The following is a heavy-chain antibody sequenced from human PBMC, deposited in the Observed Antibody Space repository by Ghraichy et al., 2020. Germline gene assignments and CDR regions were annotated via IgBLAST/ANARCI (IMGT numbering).Heavy chain of an antibody. CDR1: GGSFSGYY. J-gene: IGHJ4*02. Sequence: SETLSLTCAVYGGSFSGYYWSWIRQPPGKGLEWIGEINHSGSTNYNPSLKSRVTISVDTSKNQFSLKLSSVTAADTAVYYCATSYYYDSSGYYYHHDYWGQGTLVTVSS. D-gene: IGHD3-22*01. V-gene: IGHV4-34*01. CDR3: ATSYYYDSSGYYYHHDY. CDR2: INHSGST.